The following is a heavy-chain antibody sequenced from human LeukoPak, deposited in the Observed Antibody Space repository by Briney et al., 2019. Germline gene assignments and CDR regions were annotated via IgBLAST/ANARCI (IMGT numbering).Heavy chain of an antibody. CDR2: INAGNGNT. Sequence: GASVKVSCKASGYTFTTYAMHWVRQAPGQRLEWMGWINAGNGNTKYSQKLQGRVTMTTDTSTSTAYMELRSLRSDDTAVYYCARDFGQQPPLPEYYYYYGMDVWGQGTTVTVSS. D-gene: IGHD6-13*01. J-gene: IGHJ6*02. CDR3: ARDFGQQPPLPEYYYYYGMDV. CDR1: GYTFTTYA. V-gene: IGHV1-3*01.